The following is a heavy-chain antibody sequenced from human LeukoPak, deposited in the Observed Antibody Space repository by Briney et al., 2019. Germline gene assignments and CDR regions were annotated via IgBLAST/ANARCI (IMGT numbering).Heavy chain of an antibody. CDR3: VRAMARDLIIFFDY. Sequence: ASVKVSCKASGYTFSSFGMHWVRQAPGQRPEWMGWINAGNGNTKYSRRSQGRVTITRDTSSSTAYMDLSSLRSEDTAVYFCVRAMARDLIIFFDYWGQGTLVTVSS. D-gene: IGHD3-10*01. CDR2: INAGNGNT. CDR1: GYTFSSFG. J-gene: IGHJ4*02. V-gene: IGHV1-3*01.